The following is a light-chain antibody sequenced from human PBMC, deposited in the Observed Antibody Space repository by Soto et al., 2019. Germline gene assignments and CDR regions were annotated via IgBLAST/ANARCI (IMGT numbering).Light chain of an antibody. CDR1: SSDVGSYNL. Sequence: QSALTQPASVSGSPGQSITISCTGTSSDVGSYNLVSWYQQHPGKAPKLMIYEVTKRPSGVSNRFSGSKSRNTASLIISGLQAEDEAHYYCCSYAGSSTVVFGEGTKVTVL. CDR3: CSYAGSSTVV. V-gene: IGLV2-23*02. CDR2: EVT. J-gene: IGLJ2*01.